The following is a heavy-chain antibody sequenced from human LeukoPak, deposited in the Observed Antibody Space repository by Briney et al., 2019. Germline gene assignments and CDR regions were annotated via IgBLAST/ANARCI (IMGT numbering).Heavy chain of an antibody. CDR1: GVSITSNY. V-gene: IGHV4-59*01. CDR2: IHYTGST. CDR3: ARGRVVNQYLFDY. J-gene: IGHJ4*02. D-gene: IGHD2-2*01. Sequence: SETLSLTCTVSGVSITSNYWTWIRQPPGKGLEWIGYIHYTGSTNYNPSLKSRVTISVDTSKIQFSLKLSSVTAADTATYYCARGRVVNQYLFDYWGQGALVTVSS.